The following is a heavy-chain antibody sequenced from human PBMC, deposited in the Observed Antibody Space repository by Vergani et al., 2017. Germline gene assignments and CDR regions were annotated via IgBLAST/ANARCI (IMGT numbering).Heavy chain of an antibody. CDR2: IYPGDSDT. CDR3: VRRALWFGENLLGGYGMDV. J-gene: IGHJ6*02. CDR1: GYSFTSYW. Sequence: EVQLVQSGAEVKKPGESLKISCKGSGYSFTSYWIGWVRQMPGKGLEWMGIIYPGDSDTRYSPSFQGQVTISADKSISTAYLQWSSLKASDTAMYYCVRRALWFGENLLGGYGMDVWGQGTTVTVSS. D-gene: IGHD3-10*01. V-gene: IGHV5-51*01.